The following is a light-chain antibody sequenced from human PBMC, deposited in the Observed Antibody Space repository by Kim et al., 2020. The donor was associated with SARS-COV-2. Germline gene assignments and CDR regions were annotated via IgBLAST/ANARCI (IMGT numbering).Light chain of an antibody. CDR2: DAS. Sequence: EIALTQSPATLSLSPGERATLSCRASQFVARYLAWYQQKPGQAPRLLIYDASNRAAGIPARFSGSGSGTDFTLTISSLEPEDFAVYYCQQRSNSPPWTFGQGTKVDIK. CDR3: QQRSNSPPWT. J-gene: IGKJ1*01. V-gene: IGKV3-11*01. CDR1: QFVARY.